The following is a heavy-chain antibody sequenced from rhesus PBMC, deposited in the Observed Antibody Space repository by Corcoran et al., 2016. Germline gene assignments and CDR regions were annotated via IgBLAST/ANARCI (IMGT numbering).Heavy chain of an antibody. CDR1: GFTFSDYG. Sequence: EVQLVESGGGLVQPGGSLSLSCVASGFTFSDYGMAWVRQATGKGLEWVSSSSQPSGSNTYYLDPVKGRFTISRDNAKNTLYLQMNSLRAEDTAVYYCARGAGIAVNTPRVRFDVWGPGVLVTVSA. CDR3: ARGAGIAVNTPRVRFDV. CDR2: SSQPSGSNT. J-gene: IGHJ5-1*01. D-gene: IGHD6-13*01. V-gene: IGHV3-37*01.